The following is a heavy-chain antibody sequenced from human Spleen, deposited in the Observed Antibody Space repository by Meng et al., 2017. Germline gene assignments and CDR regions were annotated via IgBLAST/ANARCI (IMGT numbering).Heavy chain of an antibody. J-gene: IGHJ4*02. CDR3: ARDGYYYDTSGYYSYYFDY. D-gene: IGHD3-22*01. CDR2: IYYSGST. Sequence: SETLSLTCTVSGGSISSSSYYWGWIRQPPGKGLEWIGSIYYSGSTYYNPSLNSRVTISVDTSKNQFSLKLSSVTAADTAVYYCARDGYYYDTSGYYSYYFDYWGQGTLVTVSS. V-gene: IGHV4-39*07. CDR1: GGSISSSSYY.